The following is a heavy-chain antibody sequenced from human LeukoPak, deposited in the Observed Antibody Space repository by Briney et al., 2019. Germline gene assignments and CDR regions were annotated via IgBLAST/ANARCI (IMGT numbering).Heavy chain of an antibody. CDR2: IYYSGST. Sequence: PSETLSLTCTVSGDSISKYYWSWIRQPPGKAPEWIGYIYYSGSTTYNPSLRSRVTISIDTSKNQFSLKLSSVTAADTAVYYCARPAVAASGDYYYMDVWGQGTTVTVSS. D-gene: IGHD6-19*01. V-gene: IGHV4-59*08. CDR1: GDSISKYY. J-gene: IGHJ6*03. CDR3: ARPAVAASGDYYYMDV.